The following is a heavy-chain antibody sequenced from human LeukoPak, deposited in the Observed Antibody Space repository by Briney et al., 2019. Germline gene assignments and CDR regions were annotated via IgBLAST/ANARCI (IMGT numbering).Heavy chain of an antibody. CDR2: IYTSGST. Sequence: SETLSLTCTVSGGSISSYYWSWIRQPAGKGLEWIGRIYTSGSTNYIPSLKSRVTMSVDTSKNQFSLKLSSVTAADTAVYYCARDYLVGMVTYYYYGMDVWGQGTTVTVSS. CDR3: ARDYLVGMVTYYYYGMDV. V-gene: IGHV4-4*07. CDR1: GGSISSYY. J-gene: IGHJ6*02. D-gene: IGHD5-24*01.